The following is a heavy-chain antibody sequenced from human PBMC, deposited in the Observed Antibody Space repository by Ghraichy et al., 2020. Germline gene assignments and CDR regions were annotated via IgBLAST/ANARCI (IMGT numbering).Heavy chain of an antibody. V-gene: IGHV4-59*01. D-gene: IGHD2-2*01. Sequence: SETLSLTCTVSGGSISSYYWSWIRQPPGKGLEWIGYIYYSGSTTYNPSLKSRVTISVDTSKNQFSLKLNSVTAADTAVYYCARGPIVGYCSGTSCHSWFDPWGQGTLVTVSS. J-gene: IGHJ5*02. CDR1: GGSISSYY. CDR2: IYYSGST. CDR3: ARGPIVGYCSGTSCHSWFDP.